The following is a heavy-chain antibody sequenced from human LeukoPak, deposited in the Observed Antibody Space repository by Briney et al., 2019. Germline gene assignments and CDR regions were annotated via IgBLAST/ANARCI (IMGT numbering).Heavy chain of an antibody. Sequence: PSETLSLTCAVYGGSFSGYYWGWIRQPPGKGLEWIGSIYYSGSTYYNPSLKSRVTISVDTSKNQFSLKLSSVTAADTAVYYRARHMRSTIPPYYYYYMDVWGKGTTVTISS. V-gene: IGHV4-39*01. CDR3: ARHMRSTIPPYYYYYMDV. J-gene: IGHJ6*03. D-gene: IGHD3-16*01. CDR2: IYYSGST. CDR1: GGSFSGYY.